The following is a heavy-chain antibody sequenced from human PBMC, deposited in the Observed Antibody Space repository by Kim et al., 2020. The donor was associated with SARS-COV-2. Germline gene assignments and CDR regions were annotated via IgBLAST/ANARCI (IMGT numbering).Heavy chain of an antibody. CDR2: INHSGST. CDR3: ARGEEMGLGY. CDR1: GGSFSGYY. V-gene: IGHV4-34*01. Sequence: SETLSLTCAVYGGSFSGYYWSWIRQPPGKGLEWIGEINHSGSTNYNPSLKSRVTISVDTSKNQFSLKLSSVTAADTAVYYCARGEEMGLGYWGQGTLVTV. J-gene: IGHJ4*02. D-gene: IGHD3-16*01.